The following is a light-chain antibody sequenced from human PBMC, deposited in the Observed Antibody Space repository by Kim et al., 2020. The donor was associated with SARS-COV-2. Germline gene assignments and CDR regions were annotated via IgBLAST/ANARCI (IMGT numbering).Light chain of an antibody. Sequence: VALGQTVSITCQGDSLRSYYATRYQQKPGQAPILVIYGKNNRPSGIPDRFSGSSSGNTASLTITGTQAGDEADYYCNSRDSNDNVVFGGGTQLTVL. V-gene: IGLV3-19*01. CDR3: NSRDSNDNVV. CDR1: SLRSYY. J-gene: IGLJ2*01. CDR2: GKN.